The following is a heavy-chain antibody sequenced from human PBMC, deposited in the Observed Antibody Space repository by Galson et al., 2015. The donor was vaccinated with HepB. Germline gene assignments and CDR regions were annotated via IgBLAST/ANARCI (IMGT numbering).Heavy chain of an antibody. CDR1: GFTFGSYW. CDR2: INSDGSST. Sequence: SLRLSCAASGFTFGSYWMHWVRQAPGKGLVWVSRINSDGSSTSYADSVKGRFTISRDNAKNTLYLQMNSLRAEDTAVYYCARWATGIPVSIHGMDVWGQGTTVTVSS. CDR3: ARWATGIPVSIHGMDV. J-gene: IGHJ6*02. D-gene: IGHD1-14*01. V-gene: IGHV3-74*01.